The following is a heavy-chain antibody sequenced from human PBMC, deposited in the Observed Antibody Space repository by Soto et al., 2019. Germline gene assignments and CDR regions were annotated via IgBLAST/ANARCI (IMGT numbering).Heavy chain of an antibody. Sequence: QVQLVESGGGVVQPGRSLRLSCAASGFTFSSYGMHWVRQAPGKGLEWVAVISHDGNNKYYADSVKGRFTISRDNSKNTLYLQMNSLRAEDTAVYYCAKVGGSDAFDSWGQGTVVTGSS. V-gene: IGHV3-30*18. D-gene: IGHD2-15*01. CDR3: AKVGGSDAFDS. J-gene: IGHJ3*02. CDR2: ISHDGNNK. CDR1: GFTFSSYG.